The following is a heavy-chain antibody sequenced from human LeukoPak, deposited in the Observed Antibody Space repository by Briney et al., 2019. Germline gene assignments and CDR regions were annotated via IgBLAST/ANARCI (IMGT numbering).Heavy chain of an antibody. D-gene: IGHD2-8*02. J-gene: IGHJ5*02. V-gene: IGHV3-48*01. CDR1: GFIFSSYE. Sequence: PGGSLRLSCAASGFIFSSYEMNWVRQAPGKGLEWVSYISADSSTIYYADSVKGRFTISRDNAKNSLYLQMNSLRAEDTAVYYCARDTGGRGWFDPWGQGTLVTVSS. CDR2: ISADSSTI. CDR3: ARDTGGRGWFDP.